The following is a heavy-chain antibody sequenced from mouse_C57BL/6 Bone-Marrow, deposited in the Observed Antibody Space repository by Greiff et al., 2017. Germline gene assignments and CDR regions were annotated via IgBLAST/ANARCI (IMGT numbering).Heavy chain of an antibody. V-gene: IGHV1-42*01. CDR1: GYSFTGYY. CDR2: INPSTGGT. Sequence: EVQGVESGPELVKPGASVKISCKASGYSFTGYYMNWVKQSPEKSLEWIGEINPSTGGTTYNQKFKAKATLTVDKSSSTAYMQLKSLTSEDSAVYYCARLNITTVVAPYYFDYWGQGTTLTVSS. CDR3: ARLNITTVVAPYYFDY. J-gene: IGHJ2*01. D-gene: IGHD1-1*01.